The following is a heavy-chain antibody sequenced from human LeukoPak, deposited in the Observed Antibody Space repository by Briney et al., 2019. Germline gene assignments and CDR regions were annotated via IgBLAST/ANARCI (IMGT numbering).Heavy chain of an antibody. CDR3: AKRAGYSSSTSRTDFDY. CDR1: GFTFSSYA. Sequence: PGGSLRLSCAASGFTFSSYAMSWVRQAPGKGLEWVSAISGSGGSTYYTDSVKGRFTISRDNSKNTLYLQMNSLRAEDTAVYYCAKRAGYSSSTSRTDFDYWGQGTLVTVSS. CDR2: ISGSGGST. V-gene: IGHV3-23*01. D-gene: IGHD6-13*01. J-gene: IGHJ4*02.